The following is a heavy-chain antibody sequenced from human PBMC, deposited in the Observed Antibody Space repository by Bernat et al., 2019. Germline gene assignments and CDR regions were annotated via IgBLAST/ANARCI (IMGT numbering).Heavy chain of an antibody. D-gene: IGHD4-17*01. V-gene: IGHV3-15*01. Sequence: EVQLVESGGGLVKPGGSLRLSCAASGFTFSNAWMSWVRQAPGKGLEWVGRIKSKTDGGTTDYAAPVKGRFTISRDDSKNTVYLQMNSLKTEDTAVYSCTTPFLRLSGAYPAFAYWGRGTLSPSPQ. CDR1: GFTFSNAW. CDR2: IKSKTDGGTT. J-gene: IGHJ4*02. CDR3: TTPFLRLSGAYPAFAY.